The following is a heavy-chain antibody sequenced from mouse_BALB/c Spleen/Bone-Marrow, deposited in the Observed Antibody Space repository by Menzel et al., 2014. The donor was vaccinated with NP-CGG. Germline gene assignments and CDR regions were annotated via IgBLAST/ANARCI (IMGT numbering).Heavy chain of an antibody. V-gene: IGHV3-8*02. CDR1: GDYITSGY. Sequence: EVHLVESGPSLVKHSQTMSLTCSVTGDYITSGYWNWIRKFPGNKLEYMGYIRNSGNTYYNPSLKSRISITRDTSKNXYYLQLNSVTTEDTAPYFCSTYDGYCFDYWGQGTSLTVSS. D-gene: IGHD2-3*01. CDR2: IRNSGNT. CDR3: STYDGYCFDY. J-gene: IGHJ2*02.